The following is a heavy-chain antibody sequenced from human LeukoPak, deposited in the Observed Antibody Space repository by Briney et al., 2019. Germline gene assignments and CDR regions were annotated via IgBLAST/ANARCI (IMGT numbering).Heavy chain of an antibody. J-gene: IGHJ6*03. CDR2: IYTSGST. CDR1: GGSISSYY. CDR3: ARSSGDSGYDSYYYYMDV. Sequence: PSETLSLTCTVSGGSISSYYWSWIRQPAGKGLEWIGRIYTSGSTNYNPSLKSRVTMSVDTSKNQFSLKLSSVTAADTAVYYCARSSGDSGYDSYYYYMDVWGKGTTVTVSS. D-gene: IGHD5-12*01. V-gene: IGHV4-4*07.